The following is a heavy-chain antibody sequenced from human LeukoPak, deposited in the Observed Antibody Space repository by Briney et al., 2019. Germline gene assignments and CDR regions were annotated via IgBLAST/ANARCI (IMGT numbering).Heavy chain of an antibody. CDR2: IYYSGST. D-gene: IGHD6-13*01. V-gene: IGHV4-31*03. CDR1: GGSISSGGYF. Sequence: PSETLSLTCTVSGGSISSGGYFWSWIRQHPGKGLEWIGYIYYSGSTYYNPSLKSRVSISVDTSKSQFSLKLSPVTAADTAVYYCARFIGGGRAAAFDYWGQGTLVTVSS. CDR3: ARFIGGGRAAAFDY. J-gene: IGHJ4*02.